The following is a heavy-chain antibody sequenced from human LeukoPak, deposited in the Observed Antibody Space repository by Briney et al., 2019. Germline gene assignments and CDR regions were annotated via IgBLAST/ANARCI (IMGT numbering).Heavy chain of an antibody. J-gene: IGHJ6*02. CDR3: VRELYNYGMDV. V-gene: IGHV3-30-3*01. Sequence: PGGSLRLSCAASGFTFDYYWMHWVRQAPGKGLEWVMAISNDGSQEYYADSVKGRFTISRDNSKNTLYLQMNSLRPEDTAVFYCVRELYNYGMDVWGQGTTVTV. CDR1: GFTFDYYW. CDR2: ISNDGSQE.